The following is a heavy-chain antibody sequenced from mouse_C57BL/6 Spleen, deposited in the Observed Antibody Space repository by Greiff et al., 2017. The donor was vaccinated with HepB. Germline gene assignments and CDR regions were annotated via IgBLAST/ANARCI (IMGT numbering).Heavy chain of an antibody. Sequence: QVQLQQSGAELVRPGASVTLSCKASGYTFTDYEMHWVKQTPVHGLEWIGAIDPETGGTAYNQKFKGKAILTADKSSSTAYMELRSLTSEDSAVYCCTRDYAPYYAMDYWGQGTSVTVSS. D-gene: IGHD1-1*01. V-gene: IGHV1-15*01. CDR3: TRDYAPYYAMDY. J-gene: IGHJ4*01. CDR2: IDPETGGT. CDR1: GYTFTDYE.